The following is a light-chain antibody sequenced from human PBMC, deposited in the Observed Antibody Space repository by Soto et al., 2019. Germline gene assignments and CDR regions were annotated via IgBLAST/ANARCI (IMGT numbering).Light chain of an antibody. V-gene: IGLV2-14*01. CDR3: LSYTSSGTYV. CDR1: SSDVGNYKY. J-gene: IGLJ1*01. Sequence: QSVRTQPASVSGSPGQSITISCTGTSSDVGNYKYVSWYQQHPGKAPKLMIYEVSNRPSGVSNRFSGSKSGNTASLTISGLQAEYETYYHCLSYTSSGTYVLGTGTKVT. CDR2: EVS.